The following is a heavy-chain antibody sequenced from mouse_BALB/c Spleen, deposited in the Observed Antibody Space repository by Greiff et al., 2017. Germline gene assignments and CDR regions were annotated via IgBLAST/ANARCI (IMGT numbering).Heavy chain of an antibody. D-gene: IGHD2-2*01. Sequence: QVQLKQSGAELARPGASVKMSCKASGYTFTSYTMHWVKQRPGQGLEWIGYINPSSGYTNYNQKFKDKATLTADKSSSTAYMQLSSLTSEDSAVYYCARIYYGYDAGYYYAMDYWGQGTSVTVSS. CDR3: ARIYYGYDAGYYYAMDY. CDR1: GYTFTSYT. J-gene: IGHJ4*01. CDR2: INPSSGYT. V-gene: IGHV1-4*01.